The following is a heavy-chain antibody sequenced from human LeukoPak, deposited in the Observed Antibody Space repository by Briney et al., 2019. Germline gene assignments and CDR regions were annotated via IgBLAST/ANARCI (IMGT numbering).Heavy chain of an antibody. CDR2: ITPSGGT. CDR1: GYTFADYY. V-gene: IGHV1-2*02. CDR3: ARDRYGDGFAHFDY. Sequence: ASVKVSCKASGYTFADYYMHWVRQAPGQGLEWMGWITPSGGTNYPQKFQGRVAITRDTSITTAYMDLSRLTSDDTAVYYCARDRYGDGFAHFDYWGQGALVTVSS. D-gene: IGHD5-24*01. J-gene: IGHJ4*02.